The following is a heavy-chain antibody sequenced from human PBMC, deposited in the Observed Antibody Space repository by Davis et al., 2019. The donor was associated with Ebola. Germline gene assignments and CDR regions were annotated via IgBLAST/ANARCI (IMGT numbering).Heavy chain of an antibody. D-gene: IGHD1-7*01. CDR2: IYYTGSA. CDR1: GGSITSHY. V-gene: IGHV4-59*11. J-gene: IGHJ4*02. Sequence: PSETLSLTCTVSGGSITSHYWSWIRQPPGKRLEWIGSIYYTGSANYNSSLASRATISVDTSKNQFSLKLTSVTAADTAMYYCARGGDWNSKIDYWGQGTLVTVSS. CDR3: ARGGDWNSKIDY.